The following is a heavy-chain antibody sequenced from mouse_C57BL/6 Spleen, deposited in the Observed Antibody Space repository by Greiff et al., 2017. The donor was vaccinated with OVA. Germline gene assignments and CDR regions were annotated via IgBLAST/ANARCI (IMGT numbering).Heavy chain of an antibody. CDR3: ARCPSGSTVDY. CDR2: IDPSDSYT. V-gene: IGHV1-69*01. D-gene: IGHD1-1*01. CDR1: GYTFTSYW. J-gene: IGHJ2*01. Sequence: QVQLKQPGAELVMPGASVKLSCKASGYTFTSYWMHWVKQRPGQGLEWIGEIDPSDSYTNYNQKFKGKSTLTVDKSSSTAYRQLSSLTSEDSAVYDCARCPSGSTVDYWGQGTTLTVSS.